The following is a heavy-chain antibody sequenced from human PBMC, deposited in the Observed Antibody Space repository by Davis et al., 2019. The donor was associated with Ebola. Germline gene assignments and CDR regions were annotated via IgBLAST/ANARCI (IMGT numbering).Heavy chain of an antibody. Sequence: GESLKISCAASGFTFSSYSMNWVRQAPGKGLEWVSGISGSGGSTFYADSVKGRFTISRDNSKSTLYLQMSSLRAGDTAVYYCARARGPGYFDYWGQGTLVTVSS. D-gene: IGHD3-10*01. V-gene: IGHV3-23*01. J-gene: IGHJ4*02. CDR1: GFTFSSYS. CDR2: ISGSGGST. CDR3: ARARGPGYFDY.